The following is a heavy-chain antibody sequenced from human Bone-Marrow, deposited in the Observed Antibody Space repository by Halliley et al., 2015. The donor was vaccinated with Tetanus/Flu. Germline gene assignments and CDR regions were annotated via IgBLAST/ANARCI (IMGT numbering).Heavy chain of an antibody. CDR3: ARVFGVGHDVSTTGAFDI. CDR1: GYSFRSQD. J-gene: IGHJ3*02. D-gene: IGHD1-1*01. V-gene: IGHV1-18*01. CDR2: INVYNGHT. Sequence: QLVQSGGEVKKPGDSVKVSCQASGYSFRSQDITWVRQAPGHGLEWMGWINVYNGHTRYGRKIQGRATMTTDTQTNTAYLELRTLGSADTAVYYCARVFGVGHDVSTTGAFDIWGQGTKVIVSP.